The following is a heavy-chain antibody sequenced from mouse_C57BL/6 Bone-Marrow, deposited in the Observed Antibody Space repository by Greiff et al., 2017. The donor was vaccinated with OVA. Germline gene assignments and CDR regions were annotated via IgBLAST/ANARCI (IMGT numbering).Heavy chain of an antibody. V-gene: IGHV5-6*01. CDR2: ISSGGSYT. CDR1: GFTFSSYA. D-gene: IGHD1-1*01. CDR3: ARLRYYGSSPYWYFDV. Sequence: EVQLVESGEGLVKPGGSLKLSCAASGFTFSSYAMSWVRQTPDKRLEWVATISSGGSYTYYPDSVKGRFTISRDNAKNTLYLQMSSLKSEDTAMYYCARLRYYGSSPYWYFDVWGTGTTVTVSS. J-gene: IGHJ1*03.